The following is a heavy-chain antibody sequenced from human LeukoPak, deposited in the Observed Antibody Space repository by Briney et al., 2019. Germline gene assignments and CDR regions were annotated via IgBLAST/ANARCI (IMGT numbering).Heavy chain of an antibody. J-gene: IGHJ3*02. D-gene: IGHD2-2*01. CDR2: IYHSGST. CDR1: GGSISSGGYY. CDR3: ARVVPAAIGDDAFDI. V-gene: IGHV4-30-2*01. Sequence: ASETLSLTCTVSGGSISSGGYYWSWIRQPPGKGLEWIGYIYHSGSTYYNPSLKSRVTISVDRSKNQFSLKLSSVTAADTAVYYCARVVPAAIGDDAFDIWGQGTMVTVSS.